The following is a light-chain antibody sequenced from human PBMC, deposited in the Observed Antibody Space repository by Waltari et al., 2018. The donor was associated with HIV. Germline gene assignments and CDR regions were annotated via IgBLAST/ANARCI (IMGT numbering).Light chain of an antibody. CDR3: MQGTHWPYT. V-gene: IGKV2-30*01. CDR2: QVS. Sequence: DVVMTQSPLSPPVTLGQPASISCRSRQSLVYSDGNTYLNCVHQRPGQSPRRLIYQVSNRDSGVPDRFSGSGSGTDFTLKISRVEAEDVGLYYCMQGTHWPYTFGQGTKLEIK. J-gene: IGKJ2*01. CDR1: QSLVYSDGNTY.